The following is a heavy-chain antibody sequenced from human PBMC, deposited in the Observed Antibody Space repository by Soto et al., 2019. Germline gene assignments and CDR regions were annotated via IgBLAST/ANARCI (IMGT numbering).Heavy chain of an antibody. CDR2: INSSGGHT. Sequence: ASVKVSCKASGNTFSNYYIHWVRQAPGQGLEWMGTINSSGGHTTYAQKFLSRMTMTRDTSTSTLYKEQTSLRSEDTTVNFYARGGHVVVVTAAFDYWGQGTLVTVSS. V-gene: IGHV1-46*03. CDR3: ARGGHVVVVTAAFDY. D-gene: IGHD2-21*02. CDR1: GNTFSNYY. J-gene: IGHJ4*02.